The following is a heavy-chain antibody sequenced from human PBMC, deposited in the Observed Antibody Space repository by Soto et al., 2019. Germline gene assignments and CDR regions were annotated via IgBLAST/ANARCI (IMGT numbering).Heavy chain of an antibody. CDR3: ARGPRVSSTGTGAH. D-gene: IGHD1-1*01. V-gene: IGHV3-74*01. CDR1: GFTFSAYW. Sequence: GGSLRLSCAVSGFTFSAYWMHWVRQVPGKGLTWVSRISADGSTATYADSVKGRFVISRDNAKNSLYLEMNTLRVDDSGLYYWARGPRVSSTGTGAHWGRGTLVTVSS. J-gene: IGHJ4*02. CDR2: ISADGSTA.